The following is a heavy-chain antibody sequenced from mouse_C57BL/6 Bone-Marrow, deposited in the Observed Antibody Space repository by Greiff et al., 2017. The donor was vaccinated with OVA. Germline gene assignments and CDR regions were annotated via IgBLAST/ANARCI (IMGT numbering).Heavy chain of an antibody. CDR1: GFTFTDYY. CDR2: IRNKANGYTT. Sequence: EVQLVESGGGLVQPGGSLSLSCAASGFTFTDYYMSWVRQPPGKALEWLGFIRNKANGYTTEYSASVKGRFTISSDNSQSILYLQMNALRAEDSATYYCARYIPPITTVDWYFDVWGTGTTVTVSS. J-gene: IGHJ1*03. V-gene: IGHV7-3*01. D-gene: IGHD1-1*01. CDR3: ARYIPPITTVDWYFDV.